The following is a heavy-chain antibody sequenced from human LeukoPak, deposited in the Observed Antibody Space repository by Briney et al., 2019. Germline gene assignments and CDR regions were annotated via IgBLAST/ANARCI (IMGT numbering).Heavy chain of an antibody. Sequence: GGSLRLSCAASGFTFSSYWMHWVRQAPGKGLVWVSRINSDGSSTSYADSVKGRFTISRDNAKNTLYLQMNSLRAEDTAVYYCAKTTYYYDSSGYYNDAFDIWGQGTMVTVSS. CDR3: AKTTYYYDSSGYYNDAFDI. V-gene: IGHV3-74*01. J-gene: IGHJ3*02. CDR1: GFTFSSYW. CDR2: INSDGSST. D-gene: IGHD3-22*01.